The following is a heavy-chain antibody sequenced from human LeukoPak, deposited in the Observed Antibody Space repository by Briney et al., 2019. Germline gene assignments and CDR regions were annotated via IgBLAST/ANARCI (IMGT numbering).Heavy chain of an antibody. CDR3: ARGFPPGSGSRGSHAFDV. CDR1: EMSFSAYY. Sequence: SETLSLTCAVSEMSFSAYYWSWIRQSPGKGLEWIGEINYGGSTKYTPSLEGRGTILIDTSKNQFSLKLTSVTAADTAVYYCARGFPPGSGSRGSHAFDVWGQGTMVTVSS. J-gene: IGHJ3*01. D-gene: IGHD6-19*01. V-gene: IGHV4-34*01. CDR2: INYGGST.